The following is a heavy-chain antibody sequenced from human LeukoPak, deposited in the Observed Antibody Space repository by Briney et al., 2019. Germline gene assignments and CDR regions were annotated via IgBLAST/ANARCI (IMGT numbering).Heavy chain of an antibody. CDR1: GFTFSSYA. Sequence: GRSLRLSCAASGFTFSSYAMHWVRQAPGKGLEWVVVISYDGSNKYYADSVKGRFTISRDNSKNTLYLQMNSLRAEDTAVYYCARDRDYGGNSGPFDYWGQGTLVTVSS. V-gene: IGHV3-30*01. D-gene: IGHD4-23*01. J-gene: IGHJ4*02. CDR2: ISYDGSNK. CDR3: ARDRDYGGNSGPFDY.